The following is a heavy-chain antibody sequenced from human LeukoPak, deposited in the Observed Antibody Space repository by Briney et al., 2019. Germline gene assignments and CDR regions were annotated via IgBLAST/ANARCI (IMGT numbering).Heavy chain of an antibody. D-gene: IGHD3-3*01. CDR2: ISGSGGST. CDR3: XXXWDFWSGYSDY. V-gene: IGHV3-23*01. Sequence: KSGGSLRLSCAASGFTFSSYAMSWVRQAPGKGLEWVSAISGSGGSTYYADSVKGRFTISRDNSKNTLYLQMNSLRAEDTAVYYXXXXWDFWSGYSDYWGQGTLVTVSS. CDR1: GFTFSSYA. J-gene: IGHJ4*02.